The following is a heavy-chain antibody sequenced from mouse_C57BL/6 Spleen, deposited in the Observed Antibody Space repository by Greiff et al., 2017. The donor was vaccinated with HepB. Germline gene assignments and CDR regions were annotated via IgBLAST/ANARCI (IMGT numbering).Heavy chain of an antibody. V-gene: IGHV1-76*01. D-gene: IGHD3-2*02. J-gene: IGHJ2*01. CDR1: GYTFPDYY. CDR2: IYPGSGNT. CDR3: ARDEGDSSGYYFDY. Sequence: QVQLQQSGAELVRPGASVKLSCKASGYTFPDYYINWVKPRPGQGLEWIARIYPGSGNTYYNEKFKGKATLTAEKSSSTAYMQLSSLTSEDSAVYFCARDEGDSSGYYFDYWGQGTTLTVSS.